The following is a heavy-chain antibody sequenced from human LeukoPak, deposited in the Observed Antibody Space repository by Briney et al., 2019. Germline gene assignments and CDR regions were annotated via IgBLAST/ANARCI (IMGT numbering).Heavy chain of an antibody. CDR3: TSWGDTTAEYFQR. CDR2: INPDGRDT. V-gene: IGHV3-7*01. CDR1: GFTFNRCW. J-gene: IGHJ1*01. Sequence: GGSLRLSCVVSGFTFNRCWMNWVRQAPGKGLEWVAHINPDGRDTYYVDSVKGRFTISRDNAQNSMYLQVNSLRVEDTAVYYCTSWGDTTAEYFQRWGQGTLVTVSS. D-gene: IGHD2-21*02.